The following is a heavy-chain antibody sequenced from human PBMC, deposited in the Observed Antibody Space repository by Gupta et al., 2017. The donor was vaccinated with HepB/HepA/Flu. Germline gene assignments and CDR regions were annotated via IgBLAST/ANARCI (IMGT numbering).Heavy chain of an antibody. Sequence: QVQLVESGGGLVKPGGSLRLSCAASGFSFSDHFMSWIRQAPGKGLEWVSYISRSRSTIYYADSVKGRFTISTDNAKNSLYLQMNSLRAEDTAVYYCARGQLPHDAFDIWGQGTMVIVSS. CDR3: ARGQLPHDAFDI. CDR2: ISRSRSTI. D-gene: IGHD6-6*01. V-gene: IGHV3-11*04. CDR1: GFSFSDHF. J-gene: IGHJ3*02.